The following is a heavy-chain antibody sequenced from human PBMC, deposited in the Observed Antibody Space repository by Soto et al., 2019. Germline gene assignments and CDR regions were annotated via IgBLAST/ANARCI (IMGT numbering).Heavy chain of an antibody. CDR2: IYHSGST. J-gene: IGHJ6*02. CDR1: GGSISSGGYS. V-gene: IGHV4-30-2*01. CDR3: ARGGIAAAGTYHYYYYGMDV. D-gene: IGHD6-13*01. Sequence: PSETLSLTCAVSGGSISSGGYSWSWIRQPPGKGLEWTGYIYHSGSTYYNPSLKSRVTISVDRSKNQFSLKLSSVTAADTAVYYCARGGIAAAGTYHYYYYGMDVWGQGTTVTVSS.